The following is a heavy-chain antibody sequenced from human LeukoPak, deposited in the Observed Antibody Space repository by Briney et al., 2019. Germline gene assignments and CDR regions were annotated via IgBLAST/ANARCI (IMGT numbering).Heavy chain of an antibody. V-gene: IGHV6-1*01. CDR3: ASAHGYIAS. J-gene: IGHJ5*01. D-gene: IGHD5-18*01. Sequence: SQTLSLTCAISGDSLSSNSAAWNWIRQPPSGGLEWLGRTYYRSKWYNDDAVSVKTRITIKQATSKNQFSLQMTSVTPEDTDLYFCASAHGYIASWGQGTLVTVSS. CDR1: GDSLSSNSAA. CDR2: TYYRSKWYN.